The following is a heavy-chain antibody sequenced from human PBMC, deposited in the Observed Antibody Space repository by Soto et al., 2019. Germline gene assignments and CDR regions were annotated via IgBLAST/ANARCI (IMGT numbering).Heavy chain of an antibody. Sequence: GSLRLSCAASGFTFSSYGMHWVRQAPGKGLEWVAVISYDGSNKYYADSVKGRFTISRDNSKNTLYLQMNSLRAEDTAVYYCAKEQAVALYYYYGMDVWGQGTTVTVSS. D-gene: IGHD6-19*01. CDR1: GFTFSSYG. V-gene: IGHV3-30*18. J-gene: IGHJ6*02. CDR3: AKEQAVALYYYYGMDV. CDR2: ISYDGSNK.